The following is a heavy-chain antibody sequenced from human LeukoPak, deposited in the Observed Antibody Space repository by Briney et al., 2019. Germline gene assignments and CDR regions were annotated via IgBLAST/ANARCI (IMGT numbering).Heavy chain of an antibody. CDR1: GGSISSGGYY. D-gene: IGHD1-26*01. CDR2: IYYSGST. CDR3: ARDLGNY. Sequence: SETLSLTCTVSGGSISSGGYYSSWIRQHPGKGLEWIGYIYYSGSTYYNPSLKSRVTISVATSKNQFSLKLSSVTAADTAVYYCARDLGNYWGQGTLVTVSS. J-gene: IGHJ4*02. V-gene: IGHV4-31*03.